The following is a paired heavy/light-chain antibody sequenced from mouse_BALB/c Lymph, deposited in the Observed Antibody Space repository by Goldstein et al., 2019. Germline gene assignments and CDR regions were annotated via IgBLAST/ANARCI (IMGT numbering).Light chain of an antibody. CDR3: FQGSHVPYT. J-gene: IGKJ2*01. CDR1: QSIVHSNGNTY. Sequence: DVLMTQTPLSLPVSLGDQASISCRSSQSIVHSNGNTYLEWYLQKPGQSPKLLIYKVSNRFSGVPDRFSGSGSGTDFTLKISRVEAEDLGVYYCFQGSHVPYTFGGGTKLEIK. V-gene: IGKV1-117*01. CDR2: KVS.
Heavy chain of an antibody. Sequence: QVQLQQPGAELVKPGASAKLSCKASGYTFTSYWLHWVNQRPGQGLEWIGEINPSNGRTNYNEKFKSKATLTVDKSSSTAYMQLSSLTSEDSAVYYCARYYYYVMDYWGQGTSVTVSS. V-gene: IGHV1S81*02. CDR2: INPSNGRT. CDR1: GYTFTSYW. CDR3: ARYYYYVMDY. J-gene: IGHJ4*01.